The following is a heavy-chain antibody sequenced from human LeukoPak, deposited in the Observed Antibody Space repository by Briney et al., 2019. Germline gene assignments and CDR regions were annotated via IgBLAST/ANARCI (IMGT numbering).Heavy chain of an antibody. CDR1: GYTFTGYY. J-gene: IGHJ4*02. Sequence: ASVKVSCETSGYTFTGYYMHWVRQAPGQGLEWMGWINPNSGGTNYAQKFQGRVTMTRDTSISTAYMELSRLRSDDTAVYYCARVVVVPAAQFDYWGQGTLVTVSS. V-gene: IGHV1-2*02. D-gene: IGHD2-2*01. CDR2: INPNSGGT. CDR3: ARVVVVPAAQFDY.